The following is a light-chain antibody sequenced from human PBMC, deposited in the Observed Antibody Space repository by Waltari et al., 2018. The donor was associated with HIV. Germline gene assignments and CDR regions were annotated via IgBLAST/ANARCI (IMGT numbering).Light chain of an antibody. CDR1: STHVGGYTY. CDR2: EVS. V-gene: IGLV2-14*01. CDR3: SSYTSSTTWV. J-gene: IGLJ3*02. Sequence: QSALTQPASVSGSPGQSIPISCTGTSTHVGGYTYVSWYQHHPGKAPKVMIYEVSNRPSGVSNRFSGSKSGNTASLTISGLQAEDEADYYCSSYTSSTTWVFGGGTKLTVL.